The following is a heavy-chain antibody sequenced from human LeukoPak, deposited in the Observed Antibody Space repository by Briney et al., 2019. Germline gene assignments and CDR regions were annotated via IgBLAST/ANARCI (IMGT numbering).Heavy chain of an antibody. CDR3: TRAASGDAVDYYGSGRRFYSYYMDV. J-gene: IGHJ6*03. D-gene: IGHD3-10*01. V-gene: IGHV4-4*07. Sequence: SETLSLTCIVSGDSFSSYQWSWVRQPAGKGLEWIGRISASGTTNSNPALKSRVTMSVDSSKKQFSLTLSYVTAADTAVYCCTRAASGDAVDYYGSGRRFYSYYMDVWGKGTTVTISS. CDR2: ISASGTT. CDR1: GDSFSSYQ.